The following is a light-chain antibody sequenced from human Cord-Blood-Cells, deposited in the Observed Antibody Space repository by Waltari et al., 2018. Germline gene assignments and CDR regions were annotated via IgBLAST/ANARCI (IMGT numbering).Light chain of an antibody. J-gene: IGLJ1*01. V-gene: IGLV2-14*01. CDR1: SRDVGGYNY. Sequence: QSALTQPASVSGSPGQSIPIPCTGTSRDVGGYNYVSWYQQHPGKAPKLTIYDVSKRPSGVSNRFSGSKSGNTASLTISGLQAEDEADYYCSSYTSSSTYVFGTGTKVTVL. CDR3: SSYTSSSTYV. CDR2: DVS.